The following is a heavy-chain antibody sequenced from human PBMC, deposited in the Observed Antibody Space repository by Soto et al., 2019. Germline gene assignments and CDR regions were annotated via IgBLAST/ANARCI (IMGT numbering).Heavy chain of an antibody. D-gene: IGHD1-26*01. CDR2: IYPGDSDT. Sequence: EESLKISCNASGYSFTSYWIGWVRQMPGKGLEWMGIIYPGDSDTIYSPSFQGQVTISADKSISTAYLQWNSLKASDTAMYYCARPPYSASYYYFDQWGQGTPVTVSS. CDR3: ARPPYSASYYYFDQ. CDR1: GYSFTSYW. J-gene: IGHJ4*02. V-gene: IGHV5-51*01.